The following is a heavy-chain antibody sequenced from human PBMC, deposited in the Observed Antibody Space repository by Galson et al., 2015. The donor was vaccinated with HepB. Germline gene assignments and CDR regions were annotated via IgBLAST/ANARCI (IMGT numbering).Heavy chain of an antibody. Sequence: LSLTCNVSGGSTSSHYWSWIRQPPGKGLEWIGYVYFTGSTNYNPSLKSRVTISIDTSKNQFSLKLTSLTGADTAVYYCAGYTSDRQFDPWGQGTLVTVSS. CDR3: AGYTSDRQFDP. CDR2: VYFTGST. V-gene: IGHV4-59*08. D-gene: IGHD6-19*01. CDR1: GGSTSSHY. J-gene: IGHJ5*02.